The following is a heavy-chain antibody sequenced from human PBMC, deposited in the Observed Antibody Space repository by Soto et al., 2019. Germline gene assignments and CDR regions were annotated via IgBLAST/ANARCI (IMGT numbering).Heavy chain of an antibody. D-gene: IGHD3-22*01. V-gene: IGHV1-46*01. CDR2: INPSGGST. CDR1: GYTFTSYY. CDR3: ARGDYYDSSGYYWDDAFDI. J-gene: IGHJ3*02. Sequence: ASVKVSCKESGYTFTSYYMHWVRQDPGQGLEWMGIINPSGGSTSYAQKFQGRVTMTRDTATSTVYMELSSLRSEDTAVYYCARGDYYDSSGYYWDDAFDIWGQGTMVTVSS.